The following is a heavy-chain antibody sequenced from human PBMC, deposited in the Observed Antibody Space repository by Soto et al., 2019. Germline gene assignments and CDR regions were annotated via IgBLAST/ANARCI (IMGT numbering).Heavy chain of an antibody. CDR3: AMEYCSSTSCYRDY. V-gene: IGHV1-69*02. Sequence: QVQLVQSGAEVKKPGSSVKVSCKASGGSFSSYTISWMRQAPGQGLEWMGRIIPILGIANYGQKFQGRVTITADKSTSTAYMELSSLRSEDTAVYYCAMEYCSSTSCYRDYWGQGTLVTVSS. D-gene: IGHD2-2*02. J-gene: IGHJ4*02. CDR2: IIPILGIA. CDR1: GGSFSSYT.